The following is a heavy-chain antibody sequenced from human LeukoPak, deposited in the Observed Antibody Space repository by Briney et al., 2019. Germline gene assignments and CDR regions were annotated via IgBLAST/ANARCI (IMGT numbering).Heavy chain of an antibody. CDR2: IIPTFGTA. CDR1: GGTFSSYA. CDR3: ASVIYSSGWYPTFDY. Sequence: ATVKVSCKASGGTFSSYAISWVRQAPGQGLEWMGGIIPTFGTANYAQKFQGRVTITADESTSTAYMELSSLRSEGTAVYYCASVIYSSGWYPTFDYWGQGTLVTVSS. D-gene: IGHD6-19*01. J-gene: IGHJ4*02. V-gene: IGHV1-69*01.